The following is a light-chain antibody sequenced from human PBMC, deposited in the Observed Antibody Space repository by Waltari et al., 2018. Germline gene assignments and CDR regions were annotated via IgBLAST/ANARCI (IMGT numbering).Light chain of an antibody. Sequence: EIVLTQSPATLSLSPGERATLTCRVSQSVSTYLAWYQQKPGQAPRLLIYDASNRATGIPARFSGSGSGTDFTLTISSLEPEDFAVYYCQQRSNWPPLTVGGGTKVEIK. CDR2: DAS. J-gene: IGKJ4*01. V-gene: IGKV3-11*01. CDR3: QQRSNWPPLT. CDR1: QSVSTY.